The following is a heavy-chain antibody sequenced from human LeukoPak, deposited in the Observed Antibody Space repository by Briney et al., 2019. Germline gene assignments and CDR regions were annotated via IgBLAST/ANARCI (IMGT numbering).Heavy chain of an antibody. J-gene: IGHJ5*02. CDR3: VRDTYYNFWNGPHYNWFDP. V-gene: IGHV1-8*03. Sequence: SVKLSCKGSGCTFSSYAISWVRQAPGPGLEWMGWRNPNSGNTGYAQKFQGRLAITRKTSISTAYMELSSLRSEDTTVYYYVRDTYYNFWNGPHYNWFDPWGQGTLVTVSS. CDR1: GCTFSSYA. CDR2: RNPNSGNT. D-gene: IGHD3-3*01.